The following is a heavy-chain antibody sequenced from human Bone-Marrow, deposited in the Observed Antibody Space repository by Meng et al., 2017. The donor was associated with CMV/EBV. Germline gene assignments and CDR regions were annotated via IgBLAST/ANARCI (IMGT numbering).Heavy chain of an antibody. D-gene: IGHD3-3*01. CDR3: ATDFWSGSDAFDI. Sequence: SETLSLTCTVSGGSITGYYWGWIRQPPGKGLEWIGSIYYSGSTYYNPSLKSRVTISVDTSKNQFSLKLSSVTAADTAVYYCATDFWSGSDAFDIWGQGTMVTVSS. CDR2: IYYSGST. J-gene: IGHJ3*02. V-gene: IGHV4-39*07. CDR1: GGSITGYY.